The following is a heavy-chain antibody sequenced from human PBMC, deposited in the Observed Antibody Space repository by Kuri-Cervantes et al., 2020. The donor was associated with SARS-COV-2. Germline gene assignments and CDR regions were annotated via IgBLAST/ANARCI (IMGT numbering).Heavy chain of an antibody. CDR3: AGELGSDAFDI. CDR2: ISGGST. CDR1: GFTVSSNE. J-gene: IGHJ3*02. Sequence: GESLKISCAASGFTVSSNEMSWVRQAPGKGLEWVSSISGGSTYYADSRKGRFTISRDDSKNTLHLQMNSLRAEDTAVYYCAGELGSDAFDIWGQGTMVTVSS. D-gene: IGHD7-27*01. V-gene: IGHV3-38-3*01.